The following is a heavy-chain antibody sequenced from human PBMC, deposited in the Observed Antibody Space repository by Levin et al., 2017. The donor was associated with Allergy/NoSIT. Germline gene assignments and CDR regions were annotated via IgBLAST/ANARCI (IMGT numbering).Heavy chain of an antibody. CDR3: ARSLGLGSGSYYYFDS. J-gene: IGHJ4*02. Sequence: GESLKISCAASGFTFSIYSMDWVRQAPGKGLEWVSCISSSSRTIYYADSVKGRFTISRDDAKNSLYLQMNSLRDEDTAVYYCARSLGLGSGSYYYFDSWGQGTLVTVSS. CDR1: GFTFSIYS. D-gene: IGHD3-10*01. V-gene: IGHV3-48*02. CDR2: ISSSSRTI.